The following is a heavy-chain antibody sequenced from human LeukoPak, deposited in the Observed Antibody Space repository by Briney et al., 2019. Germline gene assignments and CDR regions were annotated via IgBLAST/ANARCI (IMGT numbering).Heavy chain of an antibody. J-gene: IGHJ6*02. CDR1: GGSTSSGGYY. CDR2: IYYSGST. Sequence: SQTLSLTCTVSGGSTSSGGYYWSWIRQHPGKGLEWIGYIYYSGSTYYNPSLKSRVTISVDTSKNQFSLKLSSVTAADTAVYYCARDIVVVPAATKPSYYYYGMDVWGQGTTVTVSS. CDR3: ARDIVVVPAATKPSYYYYGMDV. D-gene: IGHD2-2*01. V-gene: IGHV4-31*03.